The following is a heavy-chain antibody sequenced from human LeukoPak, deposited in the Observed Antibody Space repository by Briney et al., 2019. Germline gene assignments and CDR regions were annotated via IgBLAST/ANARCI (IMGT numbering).Heavy chain of an antibody. Sequence: GGSLRLSCAASGLTFSSYSMNWVRQAPGKGLEWVSSISSSSSYIYYADSVKGRFTISRDNAKNSLYLQMNSLRAEDTAVYYCARGETSSGWYEGYYWGQGTLVTVSS. CDR2: ISSSSSYI. J-gene: IGHJ4*02. CDR1: GLTFSSYS. V-gene: IGHV3-21*01. CDR3: ARGETSSGWYEGYY. D-gene: IGHD6-19*01.